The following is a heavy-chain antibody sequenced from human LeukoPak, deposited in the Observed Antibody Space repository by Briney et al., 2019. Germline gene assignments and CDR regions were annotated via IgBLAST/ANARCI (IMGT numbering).Heavy chain of an antibody. J-gene: IGHJ4*02. V-gene: IGHV4-31*02. CDR3: AREDLSGTFAY. D-gene: IGHD6-13*01. Sequence: SETLSLTCTVSGGSISSGGYYWSWIRQHPGKGLEWIGYIYYSGSTYYNPSLKSRVTISVDTSKNQFSLKLSSVTAADTAVYYCAREDLSGTFAYRGQGTLVTVSS. CDR1: GGSISSGGYY. CDR2: IYYSGST.